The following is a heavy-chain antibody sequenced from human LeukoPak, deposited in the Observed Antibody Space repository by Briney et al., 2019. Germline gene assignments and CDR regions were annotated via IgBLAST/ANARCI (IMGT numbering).Heavy chain of an antibody. Sequence: ASVKLSCKASGYTFTRYYMHWVRQAPGQGLEWMGIINPSGGSTRYAQKFQGRVTMTRDTSTSTVYMELSSLRSEDTAVYYCVRDYDSSGYFDYWGQGTLVTVSS. CDR2: INPSGGST. V-gene: IGHV1-46*01. CDR3: VRDYDSSGYFDY. CDR1: GYTFTRYY. D-gene: IGHD3-22*01. J-gene: IGHJ4*02.